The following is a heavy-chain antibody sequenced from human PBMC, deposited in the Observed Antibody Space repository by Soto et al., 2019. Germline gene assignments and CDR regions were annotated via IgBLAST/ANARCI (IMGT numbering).Heavy chain of an antibody. Sequence: QVQLVQSGAEVKKPGSSVKVSCKASGSTFSNYTISWVRQAPGQGLEWMVRIIPLLGVANYAQQFQGRVTITADKSTSTVDMEMSSLRSEDTAVYYCARVAEMGTVTKGFYYDMDVWGEGTPVTVSS. V-gene: IGHV1-69*02. CDR1: GSTFSNYT. CDR2: IIPLLGVA. J-gene: IGHJ6*03. CDR3: ARVAEMGTVTKGFYYDMDV. D-gene: IGHD4-17*01.